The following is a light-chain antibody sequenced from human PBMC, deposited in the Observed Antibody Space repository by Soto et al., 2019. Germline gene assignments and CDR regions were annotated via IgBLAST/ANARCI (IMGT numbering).Light chain of an antibody. Sequence: QSALTQSPSASGSPGQSVTIPCTGTSSDVGDYNYVSWYQQHPGKVPKLIIYEVNKRPSGVPDRFSGSKSGNTASLTVSGLQAEDEADYYCSSFVGSPVVFGGGTKLTVL. CDR2: EVN. V-gene: IGLV2-8*01. CDR1: SSDVGDYNY. J-gene: IGLJ2*01. CDR3: SSFVGSPVV.